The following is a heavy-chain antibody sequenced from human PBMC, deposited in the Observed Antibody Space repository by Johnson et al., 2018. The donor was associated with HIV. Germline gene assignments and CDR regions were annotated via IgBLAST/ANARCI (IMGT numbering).Heavy chain of an antibody. V-gene: IGHV3-20*04. CDR3: AREGGSIAAAGKDAFDI. J-gene: IGHJ3*02. Sequence: VQLVESGGGVVRPGGSLRLSCAASGFTFDDYGMSWVRQAPGKGLEWVSGISWNSGSIGYVDSVKGRFTISRDNAKNSLYLQMNSLRAEDTAVYYCAREGGSIAAAGKDAFDIWGQGTMVTVSS. CDR1: GFTFDDYG. CDR2: ISWNSGSI. D-gene: IGHD6-13*01.